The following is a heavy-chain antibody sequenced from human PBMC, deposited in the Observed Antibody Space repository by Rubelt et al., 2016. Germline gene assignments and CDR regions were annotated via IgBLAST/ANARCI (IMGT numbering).Heavy chain of an antibody. CDR1: GFTFSSYG. CDR2: IYSGGST. V-gene: IGHV3-NL1*01. Sequence: QVQLVESGGGVVQPGRSLRLSCAASGFTFSSYGMHWVRQAPGKGLEWGSVIYSGGSTYYADSVKGRFTISRDNSKNTLYLQMNRLRAEDTAVYYCARGAIGYSYASDYWGQGTLVTVSS. D-gene: IGHD5-18*01. J-gene: IGHJ4*02. CDR3: ARGAIGYSYASDY.